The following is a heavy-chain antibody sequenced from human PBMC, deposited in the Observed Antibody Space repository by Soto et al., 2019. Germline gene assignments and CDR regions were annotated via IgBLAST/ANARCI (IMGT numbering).Heavy chain of an antibody. V-gene: IGHV4-30-2*01. D-gene: IGHD5-12*01. CDR1: GGSISSGGYS. CDR3: AAGGGLPRYY. Sequence: PSETLSLTCAVSGGSISSGGYSWSWIRQPPGKGLEWIGYIYHSGSTYYNPSLKSRVTISVDWSKNQFSLKLSSVTAADTAVYYCAAGGGLPRYYWGQGTLVTVSS. J-gene: IGHJ4*02. CDR2: IYHSGST.